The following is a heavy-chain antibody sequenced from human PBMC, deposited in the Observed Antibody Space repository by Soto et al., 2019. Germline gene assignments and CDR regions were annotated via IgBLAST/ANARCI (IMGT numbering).Heavy chain of an antibody. CDR2: ISGSGGST. Sequence: GGSLRLSCAASGFTFSSYAMSWVRQAPGKGLEWVSAISGSGGSTYYADSVKGRFTISRDNAKNTLYLQMNSLRAEDTAVYYCAKEGEYSSGWDNFDYWGQGTLVTVSS. D-gene: IGHD6-19*01. CDR1: GFTFSSYA. V-gene: IGHV3-23*01. CDR3: AKEGEYSSGWDNFDY. J-gene: IGHJ4*02.